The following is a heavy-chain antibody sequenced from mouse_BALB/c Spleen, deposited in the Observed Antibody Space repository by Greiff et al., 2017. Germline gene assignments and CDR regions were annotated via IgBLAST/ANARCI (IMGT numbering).Heavy chain of an antibody. J-gene: IGHJ3*01. CDR1: GFSLTSYG. V-gene: IGHV2-9*02. CDR3: ARDTGYRYDAAWFAY. D-gene: IGHD2-14*01. CDR2: IGAGGST. Sequence: VQVVESGPGLVAPSQSLSITCTVSGFSLTSYGVHWVRQPPGKGLEWLGVIGAGGSTNYNSALMSILSISKDNSKSQVFLKMNSLQTDDTAMYYCARDTGYRYDAAWFAYWGQGTLVTVSA.